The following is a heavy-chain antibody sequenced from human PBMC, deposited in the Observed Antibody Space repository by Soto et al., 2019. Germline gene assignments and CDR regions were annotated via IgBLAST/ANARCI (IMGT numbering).Heavy chain of an antibody. CDR1: GFTFGSYS. CDR3: ARDMYYDFWSGSPSDAFDI. Sequence: EVQLVESGGGLVQPGGSLRLSCAASGFTFGSYSMNWVRQAPGKGLEWVSYISSSSSTIYYADSVKGRFTISRDNAKNSLYLQMNSLRAEDTAVYYCARDMYYDFWSGSPSDAFDIWGQGTMVTVSS. V-gene: IGHV3-48*01. J-gene: IGHJ3*02. CDR2: ISSSSSTI. D-gene: IGHD3-3*01.